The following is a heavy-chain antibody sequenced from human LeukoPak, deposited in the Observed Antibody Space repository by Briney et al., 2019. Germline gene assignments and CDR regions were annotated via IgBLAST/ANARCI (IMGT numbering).Heavy chain of an antibody. CDR1: VFTFSSYV. J-gene: IGHJ4*02. CDR3: AKESSSSWLDY. V-gene: IGHV3-30*18. Sequence: PGRSLRLSCAASVFTFSSYVMHWVRRAPGKGLERVGVISYDGSNKYYADSVKGRFTISTDNSKNTLYLQMNSVRAEDTAVYYCAKESSSSWLDYWGQGTLVTVSS. CDR2: ISYDGSNK. D-gene: IGHD6-13*01.